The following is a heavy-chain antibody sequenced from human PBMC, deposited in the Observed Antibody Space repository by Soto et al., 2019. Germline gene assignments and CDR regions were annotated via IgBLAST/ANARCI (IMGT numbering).Heavy chain of an antibody. V-gene: IGHV3-30*18. CDR1: GFTFSTYD. Sequence: QVQLVESGGGVVQPGRSLRLSCAASGFTFSTYDMKWVRQAPGKGLEWVAVISYDGSNKYYADSVKGRFTISRDNSKNTLYLQMSSLRAEDTAVYYCAKGQQWLTYWGQGTLVTVSS. CDR2: ISYDGSNK. CDR3: AKGQQWLTY. J-gene: IGHJ4*02. D-gene: IGHD6-19*01.